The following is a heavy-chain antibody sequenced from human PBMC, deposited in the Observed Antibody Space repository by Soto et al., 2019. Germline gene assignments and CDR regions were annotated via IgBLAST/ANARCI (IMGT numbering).Heavy chain of an antibody. V-gene: IGHV5-51*01. D-gene: IGHD3-3*01. CDR1: GYSFTTFWIGDW. J-gene: IGHJ4*02. CDR2: IYPGDSDT. CDR3: VRGPTQQLLDPTKFGY. Sequence: PGESLKISCEVSGYSFTTFWIGDWIGWVRQMPGKGLEWVGIIYPGDSDTRYSPSFQGQVTISADKSTSTAYLQWSSLTASDTAMYYCVRGPTQQLLDPTKFGYWGQGTPVTVSS.